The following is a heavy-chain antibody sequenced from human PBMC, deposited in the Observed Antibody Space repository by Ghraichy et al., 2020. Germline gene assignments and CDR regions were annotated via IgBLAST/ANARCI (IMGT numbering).Heavy chain of an antibody. Sequence: GSLRLSCAASGFTFSSYAMSWVRQAPGKGLEWVSAISGSGGSTYYADSVKGRFTISRDNSKNTLYLQMNSLRAADTAVYYCAKDDIGSGGWFNYWGQGTLVTVSS. J-gene: IGHJ4*02. CDR1: GFTFSSYA. V-gene: IGHV3-23*01. CDR2: ISGSGGST. CDR3: AKDDIGSGGWFNY. D-gene: IGHD6-19*01.